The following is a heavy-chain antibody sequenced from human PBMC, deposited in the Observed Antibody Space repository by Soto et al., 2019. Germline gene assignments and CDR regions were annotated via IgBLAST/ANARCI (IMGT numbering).Heavy chain of an antibody. V-gene: IGHV4-4*02. CDR1: GISIKSSSW. Sequence: QVQLQESGPGLVKPSGTLSVSCSVSGISIKSSSWWTWLRQSPGKGLEWIGEIYHAGSPNYNPSFQSRVTIAADTSKNFVSLRLTSVTAADAAVYYCARASSFRGDFHVWGQGTAVTISS. J-gene: IGHJ3*01. CDR2: IYHAGSP. D-gene: IGHD2-21*02. CDR3: ARASSFRGDFHV.